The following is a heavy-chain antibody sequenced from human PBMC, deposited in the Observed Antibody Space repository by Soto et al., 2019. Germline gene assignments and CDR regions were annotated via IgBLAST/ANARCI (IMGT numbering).Heavy chain of an antibody. CDR3: ARGVLYYYDSSGHPHLLAL. Sequence: GGSLRLSCAASGFTFGSYEMNWVRQAPGKGLEWVSYISSSGSIIYYADSVKGRFTISRDNAKNSLYLQTNSLRAEDTAVYYCARGVLYYYDSSGHPHLLALWGQRSLVSVSA. V-gene: IGHV3-48*03. CDR1: GFTFGSYE. J-gene: IGHJ1*01. D-gene: IGHD3-22*01. CDR2: ISSSGSII.